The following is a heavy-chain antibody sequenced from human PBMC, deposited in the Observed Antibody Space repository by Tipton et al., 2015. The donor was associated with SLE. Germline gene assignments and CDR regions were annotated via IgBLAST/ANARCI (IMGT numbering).Heavy chain of an antibody. CDR1: GGSISSYY. CDR3: ARTYGSGNAFDI. CDR2: IYYSGST. Sequence: TLSLTCTVSGGSISSYYWTWIRQPPGKGLEWIGYIYYSGSTNYNPSLKSRVTISVDTSKNQFSLRLSSVTAADTAVYSCARTYGSGNAFDICGQGTMVTVSS. D-gene: IGHD3-10*01. J-gene: IGHJ3*02. V-gene: IGHV4-59*07.